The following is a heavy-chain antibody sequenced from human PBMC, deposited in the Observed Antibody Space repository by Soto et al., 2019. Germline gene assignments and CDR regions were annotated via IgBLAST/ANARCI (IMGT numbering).Heavy chain of an antibody. CDR1: GFTFSSYA. Sequence: GGSLRLSCAASGFTFSSYAMSWVRQAPGKGLEWVSAISGPGSRTYYADSVKGRFTISRDNSKNTLYLQMNSLSAEDTAVYYCAKAVEKATILTGGYFDYWGQGTLVTVSS. D-gene: IGHD3-9*01. J-gene: IGHJ4*02. V-gene: IGHV3-23*01. CDR3: AKAVEKATILTGGYFDY. CDR2: ISGPGSRT.